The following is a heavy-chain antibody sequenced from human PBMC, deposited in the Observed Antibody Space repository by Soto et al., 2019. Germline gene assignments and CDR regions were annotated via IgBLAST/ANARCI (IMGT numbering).Heavy chain of an antibody. D-gene: IGHD6-6*01. CDR2: IYYSGST. V-gene: IGHV4-39*01. Sequence: QLQLQESGPGLVKPSETLSLTCTVSGGSISSSSYYWGWIRQPPGKGLEWIGSIYYSGSTYYNPSLKSRVTISVDTSKNQFSRKLSSVTAADTAVYYCASETSIAGYFDYWGQGTLVTVSS. CDR1: GGSISSSSYY. J-gene: IGHJ4*02. CDR3: ASETSIAGYFDY.